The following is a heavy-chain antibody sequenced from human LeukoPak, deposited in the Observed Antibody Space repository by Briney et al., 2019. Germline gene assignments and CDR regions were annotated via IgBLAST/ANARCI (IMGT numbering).Heavy chain of an antibody. Sequence: ASVKVSCKASGYTFTSYDINWVRQATGQGLEWMGWMNPNSGNTGYAQKFQGRVIMTRKTSISTAYMELSSLRSEDTAVYYCARGGIAVAGLDLWGRGTLVTVSS. J-gene: IGHJ2*01. D-gene: IGHD6-19*01. V-gene: IGHV1-8*01. CDR2: MNPNSGNT. CDR3: ARGGIAVAGLDL. CDR1: GYTFTSYD.